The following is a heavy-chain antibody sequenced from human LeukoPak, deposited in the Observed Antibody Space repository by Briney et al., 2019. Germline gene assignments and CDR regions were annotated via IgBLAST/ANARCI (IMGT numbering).Heavy chain of an antibody. CDR3: ARARDSRFFDY. CDR2: IYPGDSDT. V-gene: IGHV5-51*01. D-gene: IGHD3-22*01. Sequence: HGESLKISCKGSGYTFTSYWIGRVRQMPGKGLEWMGIIYPGDSDTRYNPSFQGQVTISADKSISTAYLQWTSLKAADTAMYYCARARDSRFFDYWGRGTLVTVSS. J-gene: IGHJ4*02. CDR1: GYTFTSYW.